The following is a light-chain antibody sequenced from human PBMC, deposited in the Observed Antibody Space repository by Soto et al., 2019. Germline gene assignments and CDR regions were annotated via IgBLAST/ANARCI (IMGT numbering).Light chain of an antibody. CDR2: RAS. CDR1: QSFSGH. Sequence: EIVLTQSPDTLSLSPGERATLSCRASQSFSGHLAWYQQKPGQAPRLLIYRASTRAAGLPDRFSGSGSGTEFTLTISSLQSEDFAVYYCQQYHKWPITFGQGTRLEIK. J-gene: IGKJ5*01. V-gene: IGKV3-15*01. CDR3: QQYHKWPIT.